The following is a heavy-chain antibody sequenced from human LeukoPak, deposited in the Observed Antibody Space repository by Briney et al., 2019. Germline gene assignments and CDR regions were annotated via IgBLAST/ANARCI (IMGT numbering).Heavy chain of an antibody. D-gene: IGHD6-13*01. V-gene: IGHV3-48*01. J-gene: IGHJ4*02. Sequence: GSLRLSCAASGFTFSSYSMNWVRQAPGKGLEWVSYISSSSSTVYYADSVKGRFTISRDNAKNSLYLQMNSLRAEDTAVYYCARVRGRPIRAAEYYFDYWGQGTLVTVSS. CDR1: GFTFSSYS. CDR3: ARVRGRPIRAAEYYFDY. CDR2: ISSSSSTV.